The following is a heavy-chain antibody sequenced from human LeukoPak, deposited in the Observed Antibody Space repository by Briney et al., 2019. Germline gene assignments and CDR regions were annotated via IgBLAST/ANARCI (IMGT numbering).Heavy chain of an antibody. D-gene: IGHD3-10*01. J-gene: IGHJ4*02. CDR3: ARGPNVLLDLYYFDY. CDR2: ISGSGGST. V-gene: IGHV3-23*01. CDR1: GFTFSSYA. Sequence: PGGSLRPSCAASGFTFSSYAMSWVRQAPWKGLKWVSAISGSGGSTYYADSVKGRFTISRDNSKNTLYLQMNSLRAEDTAVYYCARGPNVLLDLYYFDYWGQGTLVTVSS.